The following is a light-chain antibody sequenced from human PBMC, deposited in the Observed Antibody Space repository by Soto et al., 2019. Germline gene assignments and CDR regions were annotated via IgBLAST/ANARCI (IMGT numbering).Light chain of an antibody. CDR1: QSLSSSY. CDR3: QQYGSSSYT. CDR2: GAS. V-gene: IGKV3-20*01. J-gene: IGKJ2*01. Sequence: EIVLTQSPGTLSLSPGERATLSCRASQSLSSSYLTWYQQKPGQAPRLLIYGASSRATGIPDRFSGSGSGTDFTLTISRLKPEDFAVYYCQQYGSSSYTFGQGTKLEIK.